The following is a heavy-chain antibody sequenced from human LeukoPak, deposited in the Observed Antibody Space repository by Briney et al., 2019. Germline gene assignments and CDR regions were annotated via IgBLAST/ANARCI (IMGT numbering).Heavy chain of an antibody. D-gene: IGHD4-23*01. V-gene: IGHV3-33*06. Sequence: GGSLRLSCAASGFTFSSYGMHRVREAPGKGLEWVAVIWYDGSNKYYADSVKGRFTISRDNSKNTLYLQMNSLRAEDTAVYYCAKANNSPNHSNRDYWGQGTLVTVSS. CDR1: GFTFSSYG. CDR2: IWYDGSNK. CDR3: AKANNSPNHSNRDY. J-gene: IGHJ4*02.